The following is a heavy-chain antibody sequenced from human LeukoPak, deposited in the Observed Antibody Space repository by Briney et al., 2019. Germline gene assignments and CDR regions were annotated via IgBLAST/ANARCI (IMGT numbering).Heavy chain of an antibody. J-gene: IGHJ6*03. CDR1: GFTFSSYS. CDR2: IRYDGSNK. D-gene: IGHD3-10*01. V-gene: IGHV3-30*02. CDR3: AKESGFGEFYYYYYYMDV. Sequence: PGGSLRLSCAASGFTFSSYSMNWVRQAPGKGLEWVAFIRYDGSNKYYADSVKGRFTISRDNSKNTLYLQMNSLRAEDTAVYYCAKESGFGEFYYYYYYMDVWGKGTTVTVSS.